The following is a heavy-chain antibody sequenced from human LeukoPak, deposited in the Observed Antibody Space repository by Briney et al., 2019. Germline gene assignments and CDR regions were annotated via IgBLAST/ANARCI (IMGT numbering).Heavy chain of an antibody. J-gene: IGHJ4*02. CDR3: ARFAPGQWLVDY. V-gene: IGHV4-59*01. Sequence: PSETLSLTCTVSGGSISSYYWSWIRQPPGKGLEWIGYIYCSGSTNYNPSLKSRVTISVDTPKNQFSLKLSSVTAADTAVYYCARFAPGQWLVDYWGQGTLVTVSS. D-gene: IGHD6-19*01. CDR2: IYCSGST. CDR1: GGSISSYY.